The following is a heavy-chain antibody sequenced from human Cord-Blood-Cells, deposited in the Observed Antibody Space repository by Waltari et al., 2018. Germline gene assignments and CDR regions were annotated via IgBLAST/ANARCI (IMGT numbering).Heavy chain of an antibody. CDR2: ISYDGSNE. D-gene: IGHD6-13*01. CDR1: GFTFSSYA. Sequence: QVQLVESGGGVVQPGRSLRLSCAASGFTFSSYAMHWVRQAPGKGLEWVAVISYDGSNEYYADSVKGRFTISRDNSKNTLYLQMNSLRAEDTAVYYCARSGYSSSWYFAFDIWGQGTMVTVSS. CDR3: ARSGYSSSWYFAFDI. V-gene: IGHV3-30*04. J-gene: IGHJ3*02.